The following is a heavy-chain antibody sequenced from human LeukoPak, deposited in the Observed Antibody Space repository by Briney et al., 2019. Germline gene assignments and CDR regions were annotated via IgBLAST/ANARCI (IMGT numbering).Heavy chain of an antibody. CDR3: ARYYYGSGSYSY. J-gene: IGHJ4*02. CDR2: IIPIFGTA. Sequence: GASVKVSCKASGGTFSSYAISWVRQAPGQGLEWMGGIIPIFGTANYAQKFQGRVTMTTDTSTSTAYMELRSLRSDDTAVYYCARYYYGSGSYSYWGQGTLVTVSS. CDR1: GGTFSSYA. V-gene: IGHV1-69*05. D-gene: IGHD3-10*01.